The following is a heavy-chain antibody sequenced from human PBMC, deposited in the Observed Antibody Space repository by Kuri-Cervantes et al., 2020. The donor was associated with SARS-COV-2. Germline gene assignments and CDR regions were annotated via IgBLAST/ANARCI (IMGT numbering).Heavy chain of an antibody. J-gene: IGHJ6*02. CDR1: GFTFSDYY. D-gene: IGHD6-19*01. V-gene: IGHV3-11*06. CDR3: AAIAVAGDYYYYYGMDV. CDR2: ISSSSSYT. Sequence: GGSLRLSCAASGFTFSDYYMSWIRQAPGKGLEWVSYISSSSSYTNYADSVKGRFTISRDNAKNSLYLQMNSLRAEDTAVYYCAAIAVAGDYYYYYGMDVWGQGTTVTVSS.